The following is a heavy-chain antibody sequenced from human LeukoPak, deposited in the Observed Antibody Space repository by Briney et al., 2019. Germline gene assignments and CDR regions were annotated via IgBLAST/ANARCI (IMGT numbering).Heavy chain of an antibody. D-gene: IGHD1-1*01. Sequence: SETLSLTCTVSGGSISSYYWSWIRQPPGKGLEWIGYIYYSGSTNYNPSLKSGVTISVVTSKNQFSLKLSSVTAADTAVYYCARDRQTSDYYYYYMDVWGKGTTVTVSS. CDR1: GGSISSYY. J-gene: IGHJ6*03. CDR2: IYYSGST. CDR3: ARDRQTSDYYYYYMDV. V-gene: IGHV4-59*01.